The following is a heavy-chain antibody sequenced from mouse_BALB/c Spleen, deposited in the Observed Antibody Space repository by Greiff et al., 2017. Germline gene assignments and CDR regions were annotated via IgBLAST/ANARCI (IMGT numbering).Heavy chain of an antibody. CDR3: ARQLRRYYAMDY. D-gene: IGHD1-2*01. CDR2: ISSGGGST. J-gene: IGHJ4*01. V-gene: IGHV5-12-1*01. Sequence: DVQLVESGGGLVKPGGSLKLSCAASGFAFSSYDMSWVRQTPEKRLEWVAYISSGGGSTYYPDTVKGRFTISRDNAKNTLYLQMSSLKSEDTAMYYCARQLRRYYAMDYWGQGTSVTVSS. CDR1: GFAFSSYD.